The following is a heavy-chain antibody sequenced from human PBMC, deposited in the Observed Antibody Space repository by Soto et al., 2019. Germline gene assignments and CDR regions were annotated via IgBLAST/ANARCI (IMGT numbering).Heavy chain of an antibody. CDR3: ARDGRFYYYYGMDV. CDR2: IIPIFGTA. J-gene: IGHJ6*02. CDR1: GGTFSSYA. Sequence: ASVKVSCKASGGTFSSYAISWVRQAPGQGLEWMGGIIPIFGTANYAQKFQGRVTITADESTSTAYMELSSLRSEDTAVYYCARDGRFYYYYGMDVWGQGTTVTVSS. V-gene: IGHV1-69*13. D-gene: IGHD1-26*01.